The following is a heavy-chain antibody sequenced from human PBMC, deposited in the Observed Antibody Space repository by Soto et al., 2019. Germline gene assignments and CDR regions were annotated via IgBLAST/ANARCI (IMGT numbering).Heavy chain of an antibody. CDR3: SRDRRGYYDGSGYYYYYYGMDV. CDR1: GFTFSSYA. CDR2: ISYDGSNK. J-gene: IGHJ6*02. Sequence: PGGSLRLSCAASGFTFSSYAMHWVRQAPGKGLEWVAVISYDGSNKYYADSVKGRFTISRDNSKNTLYLQMNSLRAEDTAVYYCSRDRRGYYDGSGYYYYYYGMDVWGQGTTVTVSS. V-gene: IGHV3-30-3*01. D-gene: IGHD3-22*01.